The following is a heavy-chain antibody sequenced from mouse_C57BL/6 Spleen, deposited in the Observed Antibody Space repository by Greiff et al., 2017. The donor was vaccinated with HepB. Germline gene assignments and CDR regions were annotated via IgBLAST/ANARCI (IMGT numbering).Heavy chain of an antibody. V-gene: IGHV5-16*01. J-gene: IGHJ4*01. CDR3: ARGRYDYDYAMDY. D-gene: IGHD2-4*01. CDR1: GFTFSDYY. CDR2: INYDGSST. Sequence: EVKVEESEGGLVQPGSSMKLSCTASGFTFSDYYMAWVRQVPEKGLEWVANINYDGSSTYYLDSLKSRFIISRDNAKNILYLQMSSLKSEDTATYYCARGRYDYDYAMDYWGQGTSVTVSS.